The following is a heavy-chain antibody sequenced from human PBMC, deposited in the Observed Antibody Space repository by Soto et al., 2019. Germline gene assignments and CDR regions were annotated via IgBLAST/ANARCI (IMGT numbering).Heavy chain of an antibody. J-gene: IGHJ6*02. V-gene: IGHV3-23*01. Sequence: PGGSLRLSCAASGFTFSSYAMSWVRQAPGKGLEWVSAISGSGGSTYYADSVKGRFTISRDNAKNTLYLQMNSLRAEDTAVYYCAGGIAATYYYGMDVWGQGTTVTVSS. CDR3: AGGIAATYYYGMDV. CDR2: ISGSGGST. CDR1: GFTFSSYA. D-gene: IGHD6-13*01.